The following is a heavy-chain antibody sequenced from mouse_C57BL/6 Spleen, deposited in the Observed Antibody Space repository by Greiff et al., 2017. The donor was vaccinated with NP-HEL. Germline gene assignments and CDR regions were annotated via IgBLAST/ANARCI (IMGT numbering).Heavy chain of an antibody. J-gene: IGHJ4*01. Sequence: EVQGVESGGGLVKPGGSLKLSCAASGFTFSDYGMHWVRQAPEKGLEWVAYISRGSSTIYYADTVKGRLTISRDNAKNTLFLQMTSLRSEDTAMYYCARTYYYGSSYGNYAMDYWGQGTSVTVSS. CDR1: GFTFSDYG. CDR3: ARTYYYGSSYGNYAMDY. D-gene: IGHD1-1*01. V-gene: IGHV5-17*01. CDR2: ISRGSSTI.